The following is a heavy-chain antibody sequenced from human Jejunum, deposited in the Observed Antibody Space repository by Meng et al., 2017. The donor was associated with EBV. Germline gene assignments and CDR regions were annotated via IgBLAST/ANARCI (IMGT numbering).Heavy chain of an antibody. CDR3: ARGGEPDY. J-gene: IGHJ4*02. CDR1: GFSVKNNY. V-gene: IGHV3-53*01. CDR2: IYSGGNT. Sequence: VWRGESGGDLMQPGGSRRLSCAASGFSVKNNYMSWVRQAPGKGLEWVSVIYSGGNTYYADSVKGRFTISRDDSKNTVFLQMNSLRAEDTAVYYCARGGEPDYWGQGTLVTVSS. D-gene: IGHD3-10*01.